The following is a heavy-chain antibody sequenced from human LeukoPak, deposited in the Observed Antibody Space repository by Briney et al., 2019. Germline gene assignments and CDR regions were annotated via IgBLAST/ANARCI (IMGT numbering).Heavy chain of an antibody. D-gene: IGHD3-10*01. CDR3: AKHWYYYGSGDGDV. J-gene: IGHJ6*04. V-gene: IGHV3-23*01. Sequence: PGGSLRLSCAASGFTFSSYAMGWVRQAPGKGLEWVSAISGGSSSTYYVDSVKGRFTISRDNSQNTLYLQMSSLRAEDTAVYFCAKHWYYYGSGDGDVWGKGTTVTVSS. CDR2: ISGGSSST. CDR1: GFTFSSYA.